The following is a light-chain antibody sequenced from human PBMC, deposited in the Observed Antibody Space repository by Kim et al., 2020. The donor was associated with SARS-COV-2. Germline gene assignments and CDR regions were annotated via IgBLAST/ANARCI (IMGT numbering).Light chain of an antibody. CDR1: KLGDKY. CDR3: QAWDSSKVV. Sequence: SYELTQPPSVSVSPGQTASITCSGDKLGDKYACWYQQKPGQSPVLVIYQDRKRPSGIPERFSGSNTGNTATLTISGTQAMDEADYYCQAWDSSKVVLGGG. CDR2: QDR. J-gene: IGLJ2*01. V-gene: IGLV3-1*01.